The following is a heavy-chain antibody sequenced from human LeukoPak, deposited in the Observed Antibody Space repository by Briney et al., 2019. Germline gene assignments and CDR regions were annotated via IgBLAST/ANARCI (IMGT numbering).Heavy chain of an antibody. D-gene: IGHD3-9*01. V-gene: IGHV4-34*01. CDR1: GGSFSGYY. CDR2: INHSGST. CDR3: ARGSNRYTSYYDILTGGFDI. J-gene: IGHJ4*02. Sequence: SETLSLTCAVYGGSFSGYYWSWIRQPPGKGLEWIGEINHSGSTNYNPSLKSRVTISVDTSKNQFSLKLSSVTAADTAVYYCARGSNRYTSYYDILTGGFDIWGQGTLVTVPS.